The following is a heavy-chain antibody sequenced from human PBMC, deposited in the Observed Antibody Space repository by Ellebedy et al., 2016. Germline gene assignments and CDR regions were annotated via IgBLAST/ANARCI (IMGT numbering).Heavy chain of an antibody. CDR2: ISFSSTYI. CDR1: GFSFSDYS. V-gene: IGHV3-21*04. J-gene: IGHJ6*03. CDR3: VKDSRHYYYLDV. Sequence: GESLKISXVASGFSFSDYSMNWVRRAPGKGLEWVSSISFSSTYIYYADSVKGRFTISRDNAKHSLYLQMNSPRPEDTALYYCVKDSRHYYYLDVWGKGTTVTVSS.